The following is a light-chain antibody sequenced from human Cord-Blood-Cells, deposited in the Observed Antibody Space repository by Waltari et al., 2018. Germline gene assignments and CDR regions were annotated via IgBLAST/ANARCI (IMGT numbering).Light chain of an antibody. CDR3: QQSYSTHT. J-gene: IGKJ2*01. CDR1: QSISSY. Sequence: IQLTQSPSSLSASVRDRVTITCRASQSISSYLNWYQQKPGKAPKLLIYAASSLQSGVPSRFSGSGSGTDFTLTISSLQPEEFATYYCQQSYSTHTFGQGTKLEIK. V-gene: IGKV1-39*01. CDR2: AAS.